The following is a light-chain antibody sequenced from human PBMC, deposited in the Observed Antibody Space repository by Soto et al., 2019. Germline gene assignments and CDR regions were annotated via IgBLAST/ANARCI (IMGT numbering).Light chain of an antibody. V-gene: IGLV2-14*01. J-gene: IGLJ2*01. CDR3: SSYTSSSTLV. CDR2: DVS. CDR1: SSDVGAYNY. Sequence: QSALTQPASVSGSPGQSITISCTGTSSDVGAYNYVSWYQQHPGKAPKLMIYDVSFRPSGVSNRFSGSKSGNTASLTSSGLQAEDEADYYCSSYTSSSTLVFGGGTKVTVL.